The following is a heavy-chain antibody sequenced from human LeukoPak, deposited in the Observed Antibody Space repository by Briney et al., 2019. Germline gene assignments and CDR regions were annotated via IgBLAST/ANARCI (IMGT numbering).Heavy chain of an antibody. V-gene: IGHV3-13*01. D-gene: IGHD2-21*02. CDR1: GFTFSNYD. CDR3: AVVTSSSIS. J-gene: IGHJ5*02. Sequence: PGGSLRLSCAASGFTFSNYDMHWVRQATGKGLEWVSAIGSAGDIYYLGSVKGRFTISRENAKNSLYLQMSSLRPGDTALYYCAVVTSSSISWGQGTQVTVSS. CDR2: IGSAGDI.